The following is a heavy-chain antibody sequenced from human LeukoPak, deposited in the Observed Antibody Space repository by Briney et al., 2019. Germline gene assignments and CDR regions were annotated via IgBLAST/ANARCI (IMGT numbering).Heavy chain of an antibody. CDR1: GYTLTSDD. Sequence: ASVKVSCKASGYTLTSDDINWVRQAIGQGLEWMGWMNPNSGNTGYAQKFQGRLTMTRNTSINTAYMELSSLRSEDTAVYYCARGGGSIDYWGQGTLVTVSS. D-gene: IGHD3-10*01. V-gene: IGHV1-8*01. J-gene: IGHJ4*02. CDR3: ARGGGSIDY. CDR2: MNPNSGNT.